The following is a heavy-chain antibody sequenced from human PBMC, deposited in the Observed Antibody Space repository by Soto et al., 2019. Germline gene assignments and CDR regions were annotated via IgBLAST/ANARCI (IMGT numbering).Heavy chain of an antibody. Sequence: SEPMPLRRTVSGGYFIGYDGRRIRQTPGKGLEWIGEINHSGSTNYNPSLKSRVTISVDTSKNQFSLKLSSVTAADTAVYYCARGRKLRYFDWLPVFDYWGQGTLVTVSS. D-gene: IGHD3-9*01. CDR2: INHSGST. CDR3: ARGRKLRYFDWLPVFDY. J-gene: IGHJ4*02. V-gene: IGHV4-34*01. CDR1: GGYFIGYD.